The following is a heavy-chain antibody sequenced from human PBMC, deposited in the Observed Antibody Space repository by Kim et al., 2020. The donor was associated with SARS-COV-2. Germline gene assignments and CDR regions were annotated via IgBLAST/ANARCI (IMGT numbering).Heavy chain of an antibody. Sequence: GGSLRLSCAASGFSFGSFWMAWVRQAPGKGLEWLANINEDGSGIEYVDSVKGRFTVSRDNAKNSLHLQMNSLRADDTAFYYCAKWRGPQSIFDYWGQGSLVTVSS. V-gene: IGHV3-7*01. CDR3: AKWRGPQSIFDY. D-gene: IGHD2-8*01. CDR1: GFSFGSFW. J-gene: IGHJ4*02. CDR2: INEDGSGI.